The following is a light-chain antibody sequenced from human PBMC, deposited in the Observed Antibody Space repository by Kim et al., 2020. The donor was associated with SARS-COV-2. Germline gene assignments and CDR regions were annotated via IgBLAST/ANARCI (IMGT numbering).Light chain of an antibody. CDR2: AAS. J-gene: IGKJ4*01. CDR1: ETIKSDY. Sequence: LFAGERATLSCRASETIKSDYLAWYHRKPGQAPRLLIYAASSRASGIPDRFSGSASGADFTLTVSRLEPEDFGVYFCQQYGTSPTFGGGTKVDIK. CDR3: QQYGTSPT. V-gene: IGKV3-20*01.